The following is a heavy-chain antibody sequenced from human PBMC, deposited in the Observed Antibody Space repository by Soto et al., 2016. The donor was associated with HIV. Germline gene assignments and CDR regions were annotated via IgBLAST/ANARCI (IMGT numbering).Heavy chain of an antibody. CDR2: ISGSGGST. D-gene: IGHD3-10*01. V-gene: IGHV3-23*01. Sequence: EVQLLESGGGLVQPGGSLRLSCAASGFTFSSYAMSWVRQAPGKGLEWVSAISGSGGSTYYADSVKGRFTISRDNSKNTLYLQMNSLRAEDTAVYYCAKARIFPRFGPGRAEYFDYWGQGTLVTVSS. J-gene: IGHJ4*02. CDR3: AKARIFPRFGPGRAEYFDY. CDR1: GFTFSSYA.